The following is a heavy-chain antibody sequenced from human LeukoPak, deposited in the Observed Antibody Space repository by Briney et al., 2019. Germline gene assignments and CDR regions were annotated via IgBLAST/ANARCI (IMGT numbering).Heavy chain of an antibody. CDR1: GFTVSDNH. D-gene: IGHD3-10*01. V-gene: IGHV3-66*01. J-gene: IGHJ4*02. CDR2: IFGGGGT. CDR3: AGAGSYSR. Sequence: GGSLRLSCAASGFTVSDNHMTWVRQAPGKGLECVSVIFGGGGTHYADYVKGRFTVSRDSSKNTLYLQMNSLRVEDTAVYYCAGAGSYSRWGQGTPVTVSS.